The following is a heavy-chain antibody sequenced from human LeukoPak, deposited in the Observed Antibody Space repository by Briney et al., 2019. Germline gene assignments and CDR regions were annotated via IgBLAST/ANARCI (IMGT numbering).Heavy chain of an antibody. CDR3: ARDRGSSTNSNWFDP. CDR2: IYTSGST. J-gene: IGHJ5*02. V-gene: IGHV4-4*07. D-gene: IGHD2-2*01. Sequence: SETLSLTCTVSGGSISSYYWSWIRQPAGKGLEWIGRIYTSGSTNYNPSLKSRVTMSVDTSKNQFSLKLSSVTAADTAVYYCARDRGSSTNSNWFDPWGQGTLVTVSS. CDR1: GGSISSYY.